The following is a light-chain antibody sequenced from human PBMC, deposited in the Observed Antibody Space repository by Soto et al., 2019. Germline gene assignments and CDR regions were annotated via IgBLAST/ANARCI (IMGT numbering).Light chain of an antibody. CDR2: AAS. CDR1: QGIGSD. V-gene: IGKV1-6*01. CDR3: LQDSNYPLT. J-gene: IGKJ4*01. Sequence: AIQMTKSPSSLSASVRDRVTITCRASQGIGSDLCWYQQKPGKAPTLLIYAASNLQSGVPSWFGGGASSTDCTITISRLQPEDFATYYCLQDSNYPLTCSGGTRGETK.